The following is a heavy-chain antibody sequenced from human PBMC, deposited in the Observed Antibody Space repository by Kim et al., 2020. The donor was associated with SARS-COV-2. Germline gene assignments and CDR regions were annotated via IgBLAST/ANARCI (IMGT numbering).Heavy chain of an antibody. D-gene: IGHD3-22*01. Sequence: KLQDRVTMTTDTSTSTAYMELRSLRSDDTAVYYCARSNYYDSSGYYYFDYWGQGTLVTVSS. V-gene: IGHV1-18*01. J-gene: IGHJ4*02. CDR3: ARSNYYDSSGYYYFDY.